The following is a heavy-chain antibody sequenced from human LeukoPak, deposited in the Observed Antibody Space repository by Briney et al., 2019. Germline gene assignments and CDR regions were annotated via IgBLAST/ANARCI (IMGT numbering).Heavy chain of an antibody. CDR3: ARGGKIALAGTRSSQYFQH. CDR1: GGTFSSYD. D-gene: IGHD6-19*01. CDR2: IMPISGTA. J-gene: IGHJ1*01. Sequence: ASVKVSCKASGGTFSSYDISWVRQAPGQGLEWMGGIMPISGTANYAQKFQGRVTITADKPTNTAYMELSSLRSEDTAVYYCARGGKIALAGTRSSQYFQHWGQGTLVTVSS. V-gene: IGHV1-69*06.